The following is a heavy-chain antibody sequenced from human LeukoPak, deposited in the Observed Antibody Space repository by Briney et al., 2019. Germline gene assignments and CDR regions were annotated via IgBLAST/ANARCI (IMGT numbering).Heavy chain of an antibody. D-gene: IGHD1-26*01. J-gene: IGHJ4*02. CDR1: GFTFSSYA. V-gene: IGHV3-30*04. CDR3: ARGMSVNSGELGDY. CDR2: ISYDGSNK. Sequence: GGSLRLSCAASGFTFSSYAIHWVRQAPGKGLEWVAVISYDGSNKYYADSVKGRFTISRDNSKNTLYLQMNSLRAEDTAVYYCARGMSVNSGELGDYWGQGTLVTVSS.